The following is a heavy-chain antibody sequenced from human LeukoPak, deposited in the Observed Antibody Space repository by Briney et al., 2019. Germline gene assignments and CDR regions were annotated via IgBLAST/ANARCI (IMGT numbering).Heavy chain of an antibody. D-gene: IGHD2-8*01. CDR3: ARGGRYCTNGVCENPDFDY. CDR1: GGSFSGYY. CDR2: INHSGST. V-gene: IGHV4-34*01. Sequence: SETLSLTCAVYGGSFSGYYWSWLRQPPGKGLEWIGEINHSGSTNYNPSLKSRVTISVDTSRNQFSLKLSSVTAPDTAVYYCARGGRYCTNGVCENPDFDYWGQGTLVTVSS. J-gene: IGHJ4*02.